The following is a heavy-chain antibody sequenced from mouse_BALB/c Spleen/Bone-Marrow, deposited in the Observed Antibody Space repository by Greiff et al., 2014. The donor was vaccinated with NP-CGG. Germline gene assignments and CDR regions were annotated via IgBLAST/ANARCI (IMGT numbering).Heavy chain of an antibody. V-gene: IGHV1-4*02. Sequence: QVQLQQSGAELARPGASVKMSCKASGYTFTTYTIQWAERRPGQGLEWIGYIVPSSGYTDYNQKFKDKTSLTADKSSNTAYIQLSSLTSADSAVYYCAREARTGAWFAYWGQGTLVTVSA. J-gene: IGHJ3*01. D-gene: IGHD4-1*01. CDR3: AREARTGAWFAY. CDR1: GYTFTTYT. CDR2: IVPSSGYT.